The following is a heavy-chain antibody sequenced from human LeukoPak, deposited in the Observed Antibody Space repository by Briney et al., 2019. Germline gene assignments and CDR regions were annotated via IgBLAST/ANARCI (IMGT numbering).Heavy chain of an antibody. V-gene: IGHV1-69*05. D-gene: IGHD3-22*01. CDR1: GGTFSSYA. CDR2: IIPIFGTA. CDR3: ARESYYDSSGPGGGALNYFDY. Sequence: SVKVSCKASGGTFSSYAISWVRQAPGQGLEWMGRIIPIFGTANYAQKFQGRVTITTDESTSTAYLELSSLRSEDTAVYYCARESYYDSSGPGGGALNYFDYWGQGTLVTVSS. J-gene: IGHJ4*02.